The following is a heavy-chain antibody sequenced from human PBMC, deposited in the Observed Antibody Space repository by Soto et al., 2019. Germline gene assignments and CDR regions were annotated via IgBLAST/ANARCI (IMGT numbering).Heavy chain of an antibody. J-gene: IGHJ4*02. V-gene: IGHV3-23*01. CDR2: ISGSGGST. Sequence: EVQLLESGGGLVQPGGSLRLSCAASGFTFSSYAMSWVRQAPGKGLEWVSAISGSGGSTYYADSVKGRFPISRDNSKYTLYLQMNSLRAEDTAVYYCADVMVRGVIITSLWGQGTLVTVSS. D-gene: IGHD3-10*01. CDR3: ADVMVRGVIITSL. CDR1: GFTFSSYA.